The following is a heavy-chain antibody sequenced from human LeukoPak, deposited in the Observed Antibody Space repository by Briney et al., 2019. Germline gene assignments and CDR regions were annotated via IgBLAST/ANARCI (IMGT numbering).Heavy chain of an antibody. V-gene: IGHV1-69*06. CDR2: IIPIFGTP. J-gene: IGHJ6*03. CDR3: AKQGAVRQDYYMDV. CDR1: GGSFSSYG. Sequence: SVKVSCTASGGSFSSYGITWVRQAPGQGLEWMGRIIPIFGTPTYAQKFQGRVTITADMGSSTAYLELTSLTSEDTARYFCAKQGAVRQDYYMDVWGNGTTVTVSS. D-gene: IGHD3-16*01.